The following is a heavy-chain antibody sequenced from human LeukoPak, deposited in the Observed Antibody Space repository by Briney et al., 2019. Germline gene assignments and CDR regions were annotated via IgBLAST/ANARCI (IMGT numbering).Heavy chain of an antibody. CDR2: ISSSGSTI. V-gene: IGHV3-48*03. CDR1: GFTFSSYE. J-gene: IGHJ4*02. Sequence: GGSLRLSCAASGFTFSSYEMNWVRQAPGKRRERVSYISSSGSTIYYADSVKGRFTISRDNAKNSLYLQMNSLRAEDTAVYYCARDPMITFGGVIVHYFDYWGQGTLVTVSS. CDR3: ARDPMITFGGVIVHYFDY. D-gene: IGHD3-16*02.